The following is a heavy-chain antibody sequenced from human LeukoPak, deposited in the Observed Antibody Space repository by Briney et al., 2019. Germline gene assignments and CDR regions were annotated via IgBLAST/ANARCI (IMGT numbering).Heavy chain of an antibody. CDR2: IYYSGST. CDR3: ARHGIRYFDWLFHSYFDY. J-gene: IGHJ4*02. V-gene: IGHV4-59*08. CDR1: GGSISSYY. Sequence: SETLSLTCTVSGGSISSYYWSWIRQPPGKGLEWIGYIYYSGSTNYNPSLKSRVTISVDTSKNQFSLKLSSVTAADTAEYYCARHGIRYFDWLFHSYFDYWGQGTLVTVSS. D-gene: IGHD3-9*01.